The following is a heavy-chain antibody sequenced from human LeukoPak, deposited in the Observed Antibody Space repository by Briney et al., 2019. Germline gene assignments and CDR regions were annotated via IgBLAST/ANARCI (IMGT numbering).Heavy chain of an antibody. CDR3: ARGTPNQYVNYYGSGMFDP. V-gene: IGHV3-23*01. Sequence: GGSLRLSCAASGFTFSTFAMIWVRQPPGKGLEWVSSIFPSGGEIHYADSVRGRFTISRDNSKSTLSLQMNSLRAEDTAVYYCARGTPNQYVNYYGSGMFDPWGQGTLVTVSS. CDR1: GFTFSTFA. J-gene: IGHJ5*02. D-gene: IGHD3-10*01. CDR2: IFPSGGEI.